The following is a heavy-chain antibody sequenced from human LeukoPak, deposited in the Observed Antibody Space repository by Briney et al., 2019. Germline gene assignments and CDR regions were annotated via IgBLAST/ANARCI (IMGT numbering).Heavy chain of an antibody. CDR3: ARELDGSGSYYNGPFDY. V-gene: IGHV1-69*06. CDR1: GCSFSRYA. Sequence: SVKVSCKASGCSFSRYAIRWVRQAPGQGREWMGGIIPIFGTTNYAQEFQGRVTITADKSTSTAYMELSSLRSEDTAVYYCARELDGSGSYYNGPFDYWGQGTLVTVSS. D-gene: IGHD3-10*01. CDR2: IIPIFGTT. J-gene: IGHJ4*02.